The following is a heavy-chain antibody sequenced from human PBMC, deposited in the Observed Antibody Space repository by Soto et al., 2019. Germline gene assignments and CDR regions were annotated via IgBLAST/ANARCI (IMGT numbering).Heavy chain of an antibody. CDR2: INPNSGGT. CDR3: ASGSRFTIVRGVIIKLQ. CDR1: GYTFTGYY. Sequence: SSVKVSCKASGYTFTGYYMHWVRQAPGQGFEWMGWINPNSGGTNYAQKLQGRVTMTRDKSISTAYMEMSRMRSDDTAVYYCASGSRFTIVRGVIIKLQWGQGTLVTLSA. D-gene: IGHD3-10*01. V-gene: IGHV1-2*02. J-gene: IGHJ4*02.